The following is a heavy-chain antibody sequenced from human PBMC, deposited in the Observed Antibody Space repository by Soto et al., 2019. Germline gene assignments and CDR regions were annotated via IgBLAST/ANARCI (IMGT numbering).Heavy chain of an antibody. J-gene: IGHJ3*02. CDR1: GYTLTELS. V-gene: IGHV1-24*01. D-gene: IGHD2-2*01. CDR3: ATWNIVVVLGAFDI. CDR2: FDPEDGET. Sequence: GASVKVSCKVSGYTLTELSMHWVRQAPGKGLEWMGGFDPEDGETIYAQKFQGRVTMTEDTSTDTAYMELSSLRSEDTAVYYCATWNIVVVLGAFDIWGQGTMVTVSS.